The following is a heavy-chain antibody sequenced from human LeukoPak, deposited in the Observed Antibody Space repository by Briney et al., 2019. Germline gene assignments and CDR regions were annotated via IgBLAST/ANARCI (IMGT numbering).Heavy chain of an antibody. CDR3: ARYCTSTSCSYKRGHDY. Sequence: SETLSLTCTVSGGSISSNNYYWGWIRQPPGKGLEWIGSIYYSGSTYYNPSLKSRVTISVDTSKSQFSLKLNSVTAADTAVYYCARYCTSTSCSYKRGHDYWAREPWSPSPQ. D-gene: IGHD2-2*01. CDR1: GGSISSNNYY. J-gene: IGHJ4*02. CDR2: IYYSGST. V-gene: IGHV4-39*07.